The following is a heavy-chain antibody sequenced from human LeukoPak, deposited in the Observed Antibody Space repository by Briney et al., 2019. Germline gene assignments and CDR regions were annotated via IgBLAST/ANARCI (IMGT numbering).Heavy chain of an antibody. CDR2: ISGSGRST. Sequence: GGSLRLSCAASGFTFSSYAMNWVRQAPGKGLEWVSAISGSGRSTYYADSVKGRFTISRDNSKNTLYLQMNSLRAEDTAVYYCAKVVVVPAATTKTYYFDYRGQGTLVTVSS. V-gene: IGHV3-23*01. J-gene: IGHJ4*02. D-gene: IGHD2-2*01. CDR3: AKVVVVPAATTKTYYFDY. CDR1: GFTFSSYA.